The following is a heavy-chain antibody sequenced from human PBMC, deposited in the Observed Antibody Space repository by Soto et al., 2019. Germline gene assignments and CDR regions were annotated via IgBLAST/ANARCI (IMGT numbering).Heavy chain of an antibody. V-gene: IGHV3-49*04. Sequence: GGSLRLSCTASGFTFGDYAMSWVRQAPGKGLEWVGFIRRKDYGGTTEYAASVKGRFTISRDDSKSIAYLQRNSLKTEDTAVYYCTRGPGYSESQRFDPWGQGTLVTVSS. CDR2: IRRKDYGGTT. D-gene: IGHD1-26*01. J-gene: IGHJ5*02. CDR1: GFTFGDYA. CDR3: TRGPGYSESQRFDP.